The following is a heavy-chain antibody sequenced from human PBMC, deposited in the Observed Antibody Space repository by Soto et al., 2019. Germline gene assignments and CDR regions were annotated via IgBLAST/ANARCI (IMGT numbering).Heavy chain of an antibody. CDR2: IYYSGST. J-gene: IGHJ5*02. Sequence: SETLSLTCTVSGGSISSSSYYWGWIRQPPGKGLEWIGSIYYSGSTYYNPSLKSRVTISVDTSKNQFSLKLSSVTAADTAVYYCARFPQNDPWGQGTLVTVSS. V-gene: IGHV4-39*07. CDR3: ARFPQNDP. CDR1: GGSISSSSYY.